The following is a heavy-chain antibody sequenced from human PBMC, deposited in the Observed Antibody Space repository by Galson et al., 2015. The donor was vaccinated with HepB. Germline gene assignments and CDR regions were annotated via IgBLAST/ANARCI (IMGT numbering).Heavy chain of an antibody. CDR1: GFTFSDYY. Sequence: SLRLSCAASGFTFSDYYMSWIRQAPGKGLEWVSYISSSSSYTNYADSVKGRFTISRDNAKNSLYLQMNSLRAEDTAVYYCAKASVAGREFDYWGQGTLVTVSS. CDR3: AKASVAGREFDY. D-gene: IGHD6-19*01. CDR2: ISSSSSYT. V-gene: IGHV3-11*05. J-gene: IGHJ4*02.